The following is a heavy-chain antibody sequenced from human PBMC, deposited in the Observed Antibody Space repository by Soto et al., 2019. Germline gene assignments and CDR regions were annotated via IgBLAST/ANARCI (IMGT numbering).Heavy chain of an antibody. CDR1: GGSISSSSYY. CDR3: ARGNYDFWSGYYFWFDP. D-gene: IGHD3-3*01. Sequence: SETLSLTCTVSGGSISSSSYYWGWIRQPPGKGLEWIGSIYYSGSTYYNPSLKSRVTISVDTSKNQFSLKLSSVTAADTAVYYCARGNYDFWSGYYFWFDPWGQGTLVTVS. CDR2: IYYSGST. V-gene: IGHV4-39*01. J-gene: IGHJ5*02.